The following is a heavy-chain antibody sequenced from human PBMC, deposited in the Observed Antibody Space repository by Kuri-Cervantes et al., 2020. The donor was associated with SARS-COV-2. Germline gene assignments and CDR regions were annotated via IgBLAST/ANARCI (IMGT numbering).Heavy chain of an antibody. D-gene: IGHD3-3*01. CDR1: GFTCSDYY. J-gene: IGHJ6*03. Sequence: GGSPRVCCAASGFTCSDYYMSWIRQAPGKGLEWVSYISSSCSTIYYADAVKGRFTISRDNAKNSLYLQMNSLRAEDTAVYYCARGFRNYDFWIGYRPNYYYYYMDVWGKGTTVTVSS. CDR2: ISSSCSTI. CDR3: ARGFRNYDFWIGYRPNYYYYYMDV. V-gene: IGHV3-11*04.